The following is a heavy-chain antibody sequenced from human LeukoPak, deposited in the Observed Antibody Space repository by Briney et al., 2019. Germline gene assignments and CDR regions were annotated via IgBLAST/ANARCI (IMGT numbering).Heavy chain of an antibody. J-gene: IGHJ4*02. D-gene: IGHD3-22*01. CDR1: GFTFSSYA. Sequence: QPGGSLRLSCAASGFTFSSYAMSWVRQAPGKGLEWVSAISGSGGSTYYSDSVKSRFTISRDNSKNTLYLQMNSRRAEDTAVYYCAKDPRRTFDSSGLFDYWGQGTLVTVSS. CDR3: AKDPRRTFDSSGLFDY. CDR2: ISGSGGST. V-gene: IGHV3-23*01.